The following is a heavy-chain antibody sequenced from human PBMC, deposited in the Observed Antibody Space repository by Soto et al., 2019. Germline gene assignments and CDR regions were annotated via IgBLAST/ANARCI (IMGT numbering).Heavy chain of an antibody. V-gene: IGHV3-23*01. J-gene: IGHJ4*02. CDR1: GFSFSSYG. Sequence: EVQLLESGGDLVQPGGSLRLSCAASGFSFSSYGMSWVRQVPGKGLEWVSSISGGGGSTYYADSVKGRFTISRDNSKNRLYLQMNSLKVEDTAVYYCAKRSPVSTYYFDYWGQGTLVTVSS. CDR2: ISGGGGST. CDR3: AKRSPVSTYYFDY.